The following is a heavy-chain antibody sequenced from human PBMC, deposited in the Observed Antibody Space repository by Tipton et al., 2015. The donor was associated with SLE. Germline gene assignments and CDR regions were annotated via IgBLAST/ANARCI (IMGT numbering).Heavy chain of an antibody. D-gene: IGHD5-12*01. V-gene: IGHV4-39*07. CDR2: IYHSGST. CDR1: GASVSSSAYY. J-gene: IGHJ4*02. CDR3: ARLISAYDCNFDY. Sequence: TLSLTCTVSGASVSSSAYYWGWIRQPPGKGLEYIGSIYHSGSTFYNPSLKSRVTISVDTSTNRLSLQLSSVTAADTALYYCARLISAYDCNFDYWGQGTLVTVSS.